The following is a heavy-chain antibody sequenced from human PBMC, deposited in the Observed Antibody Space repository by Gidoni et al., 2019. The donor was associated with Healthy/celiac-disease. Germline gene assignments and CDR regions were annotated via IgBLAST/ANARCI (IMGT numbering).Heavy chain of an antibody. CDR2: ISCSGGST. CDR1: GFTFSSYA. Sequence: EVQLLESGGGLVQPGGSLRLSCAASGFTFSSYAMSWVRQAPGKGLEWVSAISCSGGSTYYADSVKGRFTISRDNSKNTLYLQMNSLRAEDTAVYYCAKDRGDYDFWSGYRNWAFDIWGQGTMVTVSS. D-gene: IGHD3-3*01. V-gene: IGHV3-23*01. J-gene: IGHJ3*02. CDR3: AKDRGDYDFWSGYRNWAFDI.